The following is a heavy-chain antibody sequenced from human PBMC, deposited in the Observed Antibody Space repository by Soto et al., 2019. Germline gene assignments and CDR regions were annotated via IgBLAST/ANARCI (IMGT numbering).Heavy chain of an antibody. J-gene: IGHJ4*02. Sequence: KLPETLSLTCTVSGGSISTYWWSWIRQPPRKGLEWIGYIYYSGSTNYNPSLKSRVTISVDTSKNQFSLKLTSVTAADTAVYYCARSRGSTRSFDYWGQGTLVTVSS. CDR3: ARSRGSTRSFDY. CDR1: GGSISTYW. D-gene: IGHD2-15*01. V-gene: IGHV4-59*01. CDR2: IYYSGST.